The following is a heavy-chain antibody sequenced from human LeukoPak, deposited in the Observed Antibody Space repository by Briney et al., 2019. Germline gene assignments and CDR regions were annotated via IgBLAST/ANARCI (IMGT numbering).Heavy chain of an antibody. V-gene: IGHV4-34*01. CDR1: GGSFRGYY. CDR3: ARGTLSPTATYYFDY. J-gene: IGHJ4*02. CDR2: INHSGST. Sequence: PSETLSLTCAVSGGSFRGYYCSWIRQTPGKGLEWIGEINHSGSTNYNPSLKSRVTISVGTSKNQFSLKLSSVTGADTAGYYCARGTLSPTATYYFDYGGQGTLVTVSS.